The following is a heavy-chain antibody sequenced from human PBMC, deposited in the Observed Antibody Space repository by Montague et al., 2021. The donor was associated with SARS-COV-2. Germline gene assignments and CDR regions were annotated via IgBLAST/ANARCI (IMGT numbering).Heavy chain of an antibody. V-gene: IGHV4-39*01. CDR2: FYYSGNT. CDR1: GGSVRSSNYC. CDR3: ARGPKMYGELADY. Sequence: SETLSLTCTVSGGSVRSSNYCWGWIRQPPGKGLEWIVNFYYSGNTYYNPSLKSRVTISVDTSNNQFSLKLSSVTAADTAVYYCARGPKMYGELADYWGQGTLVTVSS. J-gene: IGHJ4*02. D-gene: IGHD4-17*01.